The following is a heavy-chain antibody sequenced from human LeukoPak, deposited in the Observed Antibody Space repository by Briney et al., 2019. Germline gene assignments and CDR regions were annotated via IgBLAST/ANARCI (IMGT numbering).Heavy chain of an antibody. D-gene: IGHD6-13*01. J-gene: IGHJ4*02. CDR2: VFNGGST. CDR3: ATRPAGSTWYGVFDY. CDR1: GGSIYSHY. Sequence: SETLSLTCTVSGGSIYSHYWSWIRQPPGKGLEWIGYVFNGGSTNYNPSLKSRVTMSVDTSRDQFSLRLTSVTAADTAIYYCATRPAGSTWYGVFDYWSQGTLVTVSS. V-gene: IGHV4-59*11.